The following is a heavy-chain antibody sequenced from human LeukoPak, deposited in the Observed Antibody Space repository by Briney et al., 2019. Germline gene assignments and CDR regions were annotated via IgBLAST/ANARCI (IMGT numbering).Heavy chain of an antibody. V-gene: IGHV1-46*01. CDR3: AKVGETDNIDY. Sequence: ASVKVSCKASGYTFSSYYMHWVRQAPGQGLEWVGLINPTGDSTNYAQNFRGRVTMTRDTSISTAYMELSRLRSDDTAVYYCAKVGETDNIDYWGQGTLVTVYS. CDR2: INPTGDST. D-gene: IGHD2-21*01. J-gene: IGHJ4*02. CDR1: GYTFSSYY.